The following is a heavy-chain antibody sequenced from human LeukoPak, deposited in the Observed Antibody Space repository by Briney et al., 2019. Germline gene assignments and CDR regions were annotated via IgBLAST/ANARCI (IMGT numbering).Heavy chain of an antibody. J-gene: IGHJ4*02. D-gene: IGHD5-12*01. CDR3: ARDSVHSGYDLHRYFDY. V-gene: IGHV4-31*03. CDR1: GGSISSGDYY. Sequence: PSETLSLTCTVSGGSISSGDYYWSWIRQHPGKGLEWIGYIYYSGSTYYNPSLKSRVTISADTSKNQFSLKMSSVTAADTAVYYCARDSVHSGYDLHRYFDYWGQGTLVTVSS. CDR2: IYYSGST.